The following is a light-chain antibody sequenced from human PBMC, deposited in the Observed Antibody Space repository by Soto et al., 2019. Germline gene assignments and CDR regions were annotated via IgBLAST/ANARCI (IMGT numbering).Light chain of an antibody. CDR3: QQRGTWPPLS. CDR1: QSVGSN. V-gene: IGKV3-11*01. CDR2: DAS. Sequence: EIVLTQSPATLSLSPGDRAILSCRASQSVGSNLAWYQQKPGQAPRLLIYDASNRASGIPARFSGSVSGTDFTLTIGNLEPEDFAVYYCQQRGTWPPLSFGGGTKVEIK. J-gene: IGKJ4*01.